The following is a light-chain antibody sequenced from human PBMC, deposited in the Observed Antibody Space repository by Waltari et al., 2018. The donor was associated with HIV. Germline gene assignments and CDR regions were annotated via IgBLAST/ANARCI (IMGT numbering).Light chain of an antibody. CDR2: EVS. CDR3: SSYAGSVWV. V-gene: IGLV2-8*01. Sequence: QSALTQPPSASGSPGQSVTISCTGTSSDVGGYNYVSWYQQHPGKAPKLMIYEVSTRPAGVPDRFSGSKFGNTASLTVSGLQAEDEADYYCSSYAGSVWVFGGGTKLTVL. J-gene: IGLJ3*02. CDR1: SSDVGGYNY.